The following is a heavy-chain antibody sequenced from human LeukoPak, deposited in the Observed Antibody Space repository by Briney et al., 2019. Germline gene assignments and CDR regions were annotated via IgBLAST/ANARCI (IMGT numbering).Heavy chain of an antibody. CDR2: INHSGST. CDR3: ARGPEAPYYYDSSGYYVYYYYMDV. J-gene: IGHJ6*03. V-gene: IGHV4-34*01. CDR1: GGSFSGYY. D-gene: IGHD3-22*01. Sequence: SETLSLTCAVYGGSFSGYYWSWIRQPPGKGLEWIGEINHSGSTNYNPSLKSRVTISVDTSKNQFSLKLSSVTAADTAVYYCARGPEAPYYYDSSGYYVYYYYMDVWGKGTTVTVSS.